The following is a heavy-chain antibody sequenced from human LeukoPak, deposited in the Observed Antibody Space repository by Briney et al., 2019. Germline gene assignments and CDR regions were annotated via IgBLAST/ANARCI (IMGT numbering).Heavy chain of an antibody. V-gene: IGHV4-4*07. CDR1: GGSISSYY. Sequence: SETLSLTCTVSGGSISSYYWSWIRQPAGKGLEWIGRIYTSGSTNYNPSLKSRVTMSVDTSKNQISLKVNSVTAADTAVYYCARESYSSSYLFDFWRQGTLVTVSS. J-gene: IGHJ4*02. D-gene: IGHD6-6*01. CDR3: ARESYSSSYLFDF. CDR2: IYTSGST.